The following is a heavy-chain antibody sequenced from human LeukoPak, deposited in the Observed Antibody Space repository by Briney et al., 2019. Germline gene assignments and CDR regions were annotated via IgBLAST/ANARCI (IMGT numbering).Heavy chain of an antibody. V-gene: IGHV5-51*01. CDR1: GYSFTSYW. J-gene: IGHJ6*02. D-gene: IGHD5-18*01. CDR3: ARRGYSYGYVHYYYYYGMDV. Sequence: GESLKISFKGSGYSFTSYWIGWVRQMPGKGLEWMGIIYPGDSDTRYSPSFQGQVTISADKSISTAYLQWSSLKASDTAMYYCARRGYSYGYVHYYYYYGMDVWGQGTTVTVSS. CDR2: IYPGDSDT.